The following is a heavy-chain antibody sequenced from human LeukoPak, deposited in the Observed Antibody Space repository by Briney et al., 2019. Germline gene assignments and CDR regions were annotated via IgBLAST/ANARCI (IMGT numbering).Heavy chain of an antibody. CDR3: ARWYYYGSWSYYIYFDY. D-gene: IGHD3-10*01. CDR2: INHSGST. CDR1: GGSFSGYY. J-gene: IGHJ4*02. V-gene: IGHV4-34*01. Sequence: SETLSLTCAVYGGSFSGYYWSWIRQPPGKGLEWIGEINHSGSTNYNPSLKSRVTISVDTSKNQFSLKLSSVAAADTAVYYCARWYYYGSWSYYIYFDYWGQGTLVTVSS.